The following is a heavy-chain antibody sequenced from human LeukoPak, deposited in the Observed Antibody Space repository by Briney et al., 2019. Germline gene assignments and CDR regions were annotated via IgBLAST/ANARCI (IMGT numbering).Heavy chain of an antibody. CDR2: INHSGCT. Sequence: PSETLSLTCAVYGGSFSGYYWSWIRQPPGKGLEWIGEINHSGCTNYNPSLKSRVTISVDTSKNQFSLKLSSVTAADTAVYYCARHPIRPYGSGSYYGYYWGQGTLVTVSS. V-gene: IGHV4-34*01. J-gene: IGHJ4*02. D-gene: IGHD3-10*01. CDR3: ARHPIRPYGSGSYYGYY. CDR1: GGSFSGYY.